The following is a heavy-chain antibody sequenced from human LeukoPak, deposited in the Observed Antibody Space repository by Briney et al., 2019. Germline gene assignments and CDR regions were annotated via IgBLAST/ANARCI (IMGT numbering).Heavy chain of an antibody. CDR1: GFTFSCYA. J-gene: IGHJ6*02. Sequence: GGSLRLSCAASGFTFSCYAMSGVRQAPGEGLEWVSAISGSGGSTYYADSEKGRFTISRDNSKNALFLQMNRLRAEDAAGYYGGESLFRGSGYYYGTDVWGQGTTVTVSS. CDR3: GESLFRGSGYYYGTDV. D-gene: IGHD3-10*02. CDR2: ISGSGGST. V-gene: IGHV3-23*01.